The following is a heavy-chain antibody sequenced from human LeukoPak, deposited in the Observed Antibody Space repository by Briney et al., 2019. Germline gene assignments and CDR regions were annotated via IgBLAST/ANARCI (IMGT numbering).Heavy chain of an antibody. J-gene: IGHJ4*02. CDR1: GFTVSSNY. CDR3: ARDVGYSSLSEPSPY. CDR2: IYSGGST. D-gene: IGHD6-19*01. V-gene: IGHV3-66*01. Sequence: GGSLRLSCAASGFTVSSNYMSWVRQAPGKGLEWVSVIYSGGSTYYADSVKGRFTISRDNSKNTLYLQMNSLRAEDTAVYYCARDVGYSSLSEPSPYWGQGTLVTVSS.